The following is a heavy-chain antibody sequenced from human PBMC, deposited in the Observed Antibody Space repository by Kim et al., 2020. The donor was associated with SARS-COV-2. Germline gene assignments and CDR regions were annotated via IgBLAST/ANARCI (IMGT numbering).Heavy chain of an antibody. D-gene: IGHD1-26*01. CDR3: ARAVSGSYFPAYYYYAMDV. CDR2: IGTAGDT. CDR1: GFTFSSYD. J-gene: IGHJ6*02. Sequence: GGSLRLSCAVSGFTFSSYDMHWVRQATGKGLEWVSTIGTAGDTYYPGSVKGRFTISRENAKNSLYLQMNSLRAGDTAVYYCARAVSGSYFPAYYYYAMDVWGQGTTVTVSS. V-gene: IGHV3-13*04.